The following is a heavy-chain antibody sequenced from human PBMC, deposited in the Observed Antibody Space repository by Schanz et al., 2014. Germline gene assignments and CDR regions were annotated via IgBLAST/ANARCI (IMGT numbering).Heavy chain of an antibody. CDR3: ARLSVTGRPHVNYWYFDL. D-gene: IGHD6-19*01. Sequence: QVQLVQSGAEVKKPGASVKVSCKASGYTFTSYGINWVRQAPGQGLEWMGWINPTSGDTNYAQKFQGWVSMPRDTSISAAYMEVSRLKSDDTAVYYCARLSVTGRPHVNYWYFDLWGRGTLVTVSS. J-gene: IGHJ2*01. V-gene: IGHV1-2*04. CDR1: GYTFTSYG. CDR2: INPTSGDT.